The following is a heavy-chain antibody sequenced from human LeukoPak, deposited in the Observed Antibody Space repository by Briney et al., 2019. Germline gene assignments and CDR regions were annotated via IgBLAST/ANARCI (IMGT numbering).Heavy chain of an antibody. CDR3: ARDRSGDDDFWSGYYTNYFDP. V-gene: IGHV3-66*01. Sequence: PGGSLRLSCAASEFSVGSNYMTWVRQAPGKGLEWVSLIYSGGSTYYTDSLKGRFTISRDNAKNSLYLQMHSLRAEDTAVYYCARDRSGDDDFWSGYYTNYFDPWGQGTLVTVSS. CDR1: EFSVGSNY. J-gene: IGHJ5*02. CDR2: IYSGGST. D-gene: IGHD3-3*01.